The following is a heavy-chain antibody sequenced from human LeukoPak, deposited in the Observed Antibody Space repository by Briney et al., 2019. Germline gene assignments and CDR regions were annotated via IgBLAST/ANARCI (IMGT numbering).Heavy chain of an antibody. CDR1: GFTVSSNY. Sequence: GGSLRLSCAASGFTVSSNYMSWVRQAPGKGLEWVANIKEDGSEDYYADSVKGRFAISKDNAKNSLYLQMNNLRAEDTAMYYCARDADGYEDWGQGTLVIVSS. V-gene: IGHV3-7*01. D-gene: IGHD5-24*01. CDR3: ARDADGYED. CDR2: IKEDGSED. J-gene: IGHJ4*02.